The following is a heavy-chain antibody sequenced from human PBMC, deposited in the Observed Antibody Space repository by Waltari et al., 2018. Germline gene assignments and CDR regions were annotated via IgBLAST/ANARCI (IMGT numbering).Heavy chain of an antibody. Sequence: EVQLLESGGGLVQPGGSLRLSCAASGFTFSSYAMSWVRQAPGKGLEWVSAISGSGGSTYYADSVKGRFTISRDNSKNTLYLQMNSLRAEDTTVYYCAKVKQQLVLIGYFDYWGQGTLVTVSS. CDR3: AKVKQQLVLIGYFDY. CDR2: ISGSGGST. D-gene: IGHD6-13*01. CDR1: GFTFSSYA. V-gene: IGHV3-23*01. J-gene: IGHJ4*02.